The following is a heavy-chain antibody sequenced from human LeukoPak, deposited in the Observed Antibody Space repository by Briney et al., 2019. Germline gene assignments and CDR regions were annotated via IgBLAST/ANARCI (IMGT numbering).Heavy chain of an antibody. CDR2: IYYSGST. Sequence: SETLSLTCTVSGGSISSSTYYWGWIRQPPGMGLEWIGSIYYSGSTYYNPSLRSRVTISVDTSKNQFSLKLSSVTAADTAVYYCAGISTVVNYFDCWGQGTLVTVSS. V-gene: IGHV4-39*01. J-gene: IGHJ4*02. D-gene: IGHD4-23*01. CDR3: AGISTVVNYFDC. CDR1: GGSISSSTYY.